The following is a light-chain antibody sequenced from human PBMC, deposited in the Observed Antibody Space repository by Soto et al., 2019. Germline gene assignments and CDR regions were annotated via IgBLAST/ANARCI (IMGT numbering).Light chain of an antibody. CDR2: GDN. V-gene: IGLV1-40*01. J-gene: IGLJ1*01. Sequence: QSVLTQPPSVSGAPVQRVSISCTGSTSNIGAPYDVHWYQHLPGTAPKLLIYGDNNRPSGVPDRFSGSKSGTSASLAITRLQAEDEADYYCQSYDISLHNYVFXTGPKVTVL. CDR3: QSYDISLHNYV. CDR1: TSNIGAPYD.